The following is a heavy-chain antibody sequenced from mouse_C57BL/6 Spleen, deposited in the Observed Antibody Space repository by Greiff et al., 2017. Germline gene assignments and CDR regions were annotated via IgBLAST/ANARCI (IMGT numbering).Heavy chain of an antibody. CDR3: ATVSYGSRGIFFDD. J-gene: IGHJ2*01. V-gene: IGHV14-2*01. D-gene: IGHD1-1*01. CDR2: IDPEDGET. Sequence: VQLQQSGAELVKPGASVKLSCTASGFNIKDYYMPWVKQRPEQGLEWIGRIDPEDGETKYAPNFQGKATITADTSSNTAYLQLSSLTSEDTAVYYCATVSYGSRGIFFDDWGKGTTLTVSA. CDR1: GFNIKDYY.